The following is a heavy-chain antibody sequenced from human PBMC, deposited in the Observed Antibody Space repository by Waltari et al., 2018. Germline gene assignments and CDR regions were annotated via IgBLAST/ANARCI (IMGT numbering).Heavy chain of an antibody. V-gene: IGHV3-21*01. Sequence: EVQLVESGGGLVKPGGSLRLSCAASGFTFSSYSLTWVRQAPGKGLEWVSSISSSSSYIYYADSVKGRFTISRDNAKNSLYLQMNSLRAEDTAVYYCARPLGIVGAAFDYWGQGTLVTVSS. CDR2: ISSSSSYI. D-gene: IGHD1-26*01. J-gene: IGHJ4*02. CDR3: ARPLGIVGAAFDY. CDR1: GFTFSSYS.